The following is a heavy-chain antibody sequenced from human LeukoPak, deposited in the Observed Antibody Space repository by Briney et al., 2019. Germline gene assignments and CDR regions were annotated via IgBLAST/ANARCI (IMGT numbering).Heavy chain of an antibody. Sequence: SQTLSLTCTVACAFIGNYYCSWIRQPPGKGLEWLGYIYYSGSPNFHTSLKSRVPISVDTSKNQFSLKLGSVTAADTAVYYCARVSGRRYYRFFFDYWGQGTLVHVSS. J-gene: IGHJ4*02. V-gene: IGHV4-59*01. D-gene: IGHD3-22*01. CDR2: IYYSGSP. CDR1: CAFIGNYY. CDR3: ARVSGRRYYRFFFDY.